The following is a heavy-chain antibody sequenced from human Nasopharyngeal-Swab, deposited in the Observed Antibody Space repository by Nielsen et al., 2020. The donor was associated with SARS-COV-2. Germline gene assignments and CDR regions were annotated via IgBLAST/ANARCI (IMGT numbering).Heavy chain of an antibody. CDR3: VKGTTAPDI. D-gene: IGHD1-7*01. Sequence: GESLKISCAASGFTFSASGMSWVRMAPGKGLEWVSGISRSGGSVDHGGGVKGRFTTSRDNSKNMVFLQMDSLRVEDTAVYYCVKGTTAPDIWGQGTLVTVSS. V-gene: IGHV3-23*01. J-gene: IGHJ4*02. CDR2: ISRSGGSV. CDR1: GFTFSASG.